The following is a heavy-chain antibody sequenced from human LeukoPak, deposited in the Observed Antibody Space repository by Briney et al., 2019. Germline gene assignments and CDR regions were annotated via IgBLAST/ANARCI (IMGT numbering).Heavy chain of an antibody. CDR2: INHSGST. J-gene: IGHJ6*02. CDR3: ASIRGYYYYGMDV. Sequence: SETLSLTCAVYGGSFSGYYWSWIRQPPGKGLERIGEINHSGSTNYNPSLKSRVTISVDTSKNQFSLKLSSVTAADTAVYYCASIRGYYYYGMDVWGQGTTVTVSS. CDR1: GGSFSGYY. V-gene: IGHV4-34*01.